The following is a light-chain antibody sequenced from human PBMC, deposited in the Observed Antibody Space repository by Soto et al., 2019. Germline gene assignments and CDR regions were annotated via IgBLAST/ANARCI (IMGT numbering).Light chain of an antibody. V-gene: IGKV3-15*01. Sequence: EIVMTQFPATLSVSPGERATLSCRASQSVGSTLAWYQQKPGQAPRLLIHSSSTRATGIPARFSGSGSGTEFTLTISSLQSEDFAVYYCQQYNNWPRTFGQGTMLEIK. J-gene: IGKJ2*01. CDR3: QQYNNWPRT. CDR2: SSS. CDR1: QSVGST.